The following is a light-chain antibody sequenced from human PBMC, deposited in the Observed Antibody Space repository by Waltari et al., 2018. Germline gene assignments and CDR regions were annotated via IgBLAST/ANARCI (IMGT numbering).Light chain of an antibody. CDR2: DVS. Sequence: QSALTQPASVSGSPGQSITISCTGTSSDVGGYKYVSWYQQHPGKAPKLMIYDVSNRPSGVSNRFSASKSGNTASLTLSGLQAEDEADYYCSSYTTSNTLVFGTGTNVIVL. CDR3: SSYTTSNTLV. V-gene: IGLV2-14*03. CDR1: SSDVGGYKY. J-gene: IGLJ1*01.